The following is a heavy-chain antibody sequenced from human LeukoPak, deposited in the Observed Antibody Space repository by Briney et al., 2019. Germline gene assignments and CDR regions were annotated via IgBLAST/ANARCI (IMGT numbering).Heavy chain of an antibody. CDR1: GYTFTSYD. CDR2: MNLNSGNT. CDR3: ARGRMVRGVTWWFDP. Sequence: ASVQVSCKASGYTFTSYDINWVRQATGQGLEWMGWMNLNSGNTGYAQKFQGRVTMTRNASISTAYMELSSLRSEDTAVYYCARGRMVRGVTWWFDPWGQGTLVTVSS. J-gene: IGHJ5*02. V-gene: IGHV1-8*01. D-gene: IGHD3-10*01.